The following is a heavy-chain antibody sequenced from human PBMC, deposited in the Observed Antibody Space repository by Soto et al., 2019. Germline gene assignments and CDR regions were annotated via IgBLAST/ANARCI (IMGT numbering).Heavy chain of an antibody. CDR2: IYHSGST. CDR1: ARSFSGYY. V-gene: IGHV4-34*01. Sequence: SETLSLTCTVYARSFSGYYWSWIRQPPGKGLEWIGTIYHSGSTFHNPSLKSRVTISVDTSKNQFSLKLRSVTAADTAVYYCAVGYCSSTTCSREYFQHWGQGTLVTVSS. J-gene: IGHJ1*01. CDR3: AVGYCSSTTCSREYFQH. D-gene: IGHD2-2*01.